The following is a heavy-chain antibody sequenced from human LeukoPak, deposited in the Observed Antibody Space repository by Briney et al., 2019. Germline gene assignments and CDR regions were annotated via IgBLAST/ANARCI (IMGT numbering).Heavy chain of an antibody. CDR2: IYYSGST. D-gene: IGHD3-22*01. V-gene: IGHV4-59*01. CDR3: AGRVYYYDSSGYQL. J-gene: IGHJ4*02. CDR1: GGSISSYY. Sequence: SETLSLTCTVSGGSISSYYWSWLRQPPGKGLEWIGYIYYSGSTNYNPSLKSRVTISVDTSKNQFSLKLSSVTAADTAVYYCAGRVYYYDSSGYQLWGQGTLVTVSS.